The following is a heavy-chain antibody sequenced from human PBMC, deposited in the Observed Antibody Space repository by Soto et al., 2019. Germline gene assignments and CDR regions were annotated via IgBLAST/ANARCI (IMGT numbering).Heavy chain of an antibody. CDR3: ARGYRWHYDYIWGSYRYLPNFDY. V-gene: IGHV4-34*01. J-gene: IGHJ4*02. CDR1: GGSFSGYY. CDR2: INHSGST. Sequence: SETLSLTCAVYGGSFSGYYWSWIRQPPGKGLEWIGEINHSGSTNYNPSLKSRVTISVDTSKNQFSLKLGSVTAADTAVYYCARGYRWHYDYIWGSYRYLPNFDYWGQGTLVTVSS. D-gene: IGHD3-16*02.